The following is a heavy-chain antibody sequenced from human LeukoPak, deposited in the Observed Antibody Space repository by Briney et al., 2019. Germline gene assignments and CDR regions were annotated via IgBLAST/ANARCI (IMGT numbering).Heavy chain of an antibody. CDR1: GGSLSSHY. J-gene: IGHJ6*03. CDR3: ARQYYYYYMDV. Sequence: SETQSLTCTVSGGSLSSHYWSWIRQPPGKGLEWIGYIYYSGSTNCNPSLKSRVTISVDTSKNQFSLKLSSVTAADTAVYYCARQYYYYYMDVWGKGTTVTVSS. V-gene: IGHV4-59*11. CDR2: IYYSGST.